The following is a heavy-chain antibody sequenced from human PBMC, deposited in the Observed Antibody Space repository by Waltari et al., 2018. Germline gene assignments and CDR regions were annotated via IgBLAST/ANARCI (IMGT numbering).Heavy chain of an antibody. CDR2: INHSGST. CDR1: GGSFSGYY. D-gene: IGHD3-10*01. J-gene: IGHJ6*03. CDR3: ARGRGLYYYMDV. Sequence: QVQLQQWGAGLLKPSETLSLTCAVYGGSFSGYYWSWIRHPPGKGLEWIGEINHSGSTNYNPSLKSRVTISVDTSKNQFSLKLSSVTAADTAVYYCARGRGLYYYMDVWGKGTTVTISS. V-gene: IGHV4-34*01.